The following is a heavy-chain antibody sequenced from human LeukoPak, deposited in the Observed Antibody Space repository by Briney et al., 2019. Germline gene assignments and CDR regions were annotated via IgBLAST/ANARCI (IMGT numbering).Heavy chain of an antibody. V-gene: IGHV4-59*08. D-gene: IGHD3-22*01. J-gene: IGHJ3*02. CDR2: IYYSGST. Sequence: PSETLSLTCTVSGDSISSYYWSWIRQPPGKGLELIGYIYYSGSTYYNPSLESRVTISVDTSKNQFSLKLSSVTAADTAVYYCARLRSPDITMIVGAFDIWGQGTMVTVSS. CDR3: ARLRSPDITMIVGAFDI. CDR1: GDSISSYY.